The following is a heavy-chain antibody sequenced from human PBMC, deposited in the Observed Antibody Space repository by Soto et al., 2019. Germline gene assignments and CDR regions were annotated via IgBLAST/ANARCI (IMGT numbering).Heavy chain of an antibody. CDR3: ARSGSRTYYYDSSGYYYFDY. D-gene: IGHD3-22*01. V-gene: IGHV5-51*01. CDR1: GYSFTTYW. Sequence: GESLKISCKGSGYSFTTYWIGWVRQMPGKGLEWMGIFSPGDSDTRYSPSFQGQVTVSADKSTSTAYLQWSSLKASDTAIYYCARSGSRTYYYDSSGYYYFDYWGQGTLVTVSS. CDR2: FSPGDSDT. J-gene: IGHJ4*02.